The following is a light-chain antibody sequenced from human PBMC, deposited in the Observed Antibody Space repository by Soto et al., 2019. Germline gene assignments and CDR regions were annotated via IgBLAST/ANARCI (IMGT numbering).Light chain of an antibody. CDR1: RAITNH. CDR3: QQNYITPLT. CDR2: AAS. J-gene: IGKJ4*01. V-gene: IGKV1-39*01. Sequence: DGQLTQSPSPLSASVGNRVSISCRASRAITNHLNWYQQKPGKAPILLVYAASTLETGVPSRFSGSGSGTHFTLTIDNLQPEDVATYFCQQNYITPLTFGGGTKV.